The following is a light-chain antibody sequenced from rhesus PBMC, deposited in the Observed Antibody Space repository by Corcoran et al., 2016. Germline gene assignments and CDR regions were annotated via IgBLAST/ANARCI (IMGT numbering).Light chain of an antibody. J-gene: IGKJ4*01. CDR1: QGISSY. V-gene: IGKV1-28*01. CDR3: LQHNSYPPT. Sequence: DIQMTQSPSSLSASVGDTVTITCRASQGISSYLDWFQQKPGKAPKLLIYAASSLESGVPSRFSGSGSGTEFTLTISSLQPEDFAAEYCLQHNSYPPTFGGGTKVEIK. CDR2: AAS.